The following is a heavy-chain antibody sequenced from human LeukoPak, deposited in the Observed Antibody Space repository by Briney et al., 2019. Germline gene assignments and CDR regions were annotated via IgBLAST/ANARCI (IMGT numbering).Heavy chain of an antibody. V-gene: IGHV1-2*02. D-gene: IGHD6-19*01. J-gene: IGHJ4*02. CDR2: INPNSGGT. CDR3: ARVQLAVAVDY. CDR1: GYTFTGYY. Sequence: GASVKVSCKASGYTFTGYYMHWGRQAPGQRLEWMGWINPNSGGTNYAQKFQGRVTMTRDTSISTAYMELSRLRSDDTAVYYCARVQLAVAVDYWGQGTLVTVSS.